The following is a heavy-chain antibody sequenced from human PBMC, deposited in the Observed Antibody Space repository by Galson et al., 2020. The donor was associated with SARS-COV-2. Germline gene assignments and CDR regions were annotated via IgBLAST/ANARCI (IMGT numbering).Heavy chain of an antibody. D-gene: IGHD2-21*02. CDR1: GYAFTGQY. V-gene: IGHV1-2*04. CDR2: INPKSGGT. Sequence: ASVKVSCKASGYAFTGQYIHWVRQAPGQGLEWMGWINPKSGGTLYTQKLQGWVSMTRDSSISTVYMELSRLRSDDTAVYYCARDRGYGGNSGAFDYGGQGTLVTVSS. J-gene: IGHJ4*02. CDR3: ARDRGYGGNSGAFDY.